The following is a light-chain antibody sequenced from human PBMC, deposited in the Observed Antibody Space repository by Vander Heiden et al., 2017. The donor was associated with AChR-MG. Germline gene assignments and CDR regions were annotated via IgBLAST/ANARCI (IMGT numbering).Light chain of an antibody. CDR1: QSLLHTTGGNF. Sequence: DAVMTQTPLFLSVTPGQPASISCKSSQSLLHTTGGNFLHWYFQRPGQSPQLLIYEVSSRSSGVPDRFSGSGSGTDFTLTISRVEAEDVGIYYCMQGKHLPRTFGQGTKVEI. V-gene: IGKV2-29*02. CDR2: EVS. CDR3: MQGKHLPRT. J-gene: IGKJ1*01.